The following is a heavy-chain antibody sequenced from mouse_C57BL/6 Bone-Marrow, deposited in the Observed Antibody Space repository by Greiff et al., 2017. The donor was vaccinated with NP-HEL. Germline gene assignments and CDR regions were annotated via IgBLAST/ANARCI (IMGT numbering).Heavy chain of an antibody. V-gene: IGHV1-80*01. D-gene: IGHD2-2*01. CDR1: GYAFSSYW. Sequence: ESGAELVKPGASVKISCKASGYAFSSYWMNWVKQRPGKGLEWIGQIYPGDGDTNYNGKFKGKATLTADKSSSTAYMQLSSLTSEDSAVYFCARWGVTTPWFAYWGQGTLVTVSA. CDR3: ARWGVTTPWFAY. J-gene: IGHJ3*01. CDR2: IYPGDGDT.